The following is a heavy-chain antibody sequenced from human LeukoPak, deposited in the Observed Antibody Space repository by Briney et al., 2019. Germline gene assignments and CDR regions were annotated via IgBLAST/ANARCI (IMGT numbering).Heavy chain of an antibody. V-gene: IGHV3-23*01. CDR2: ISGSGGST. CDR3: AKSVAVAGIFDY. Sequence: GGSLRLSCAASGXTFSSYAMSWVRQAPGKGLEWVSAISGSGGSTYYADSVKGRFTISRDNSKNTLYLQMNSLRAEDTAVYYCAKSVAVAGIFDYWGQGTLVTVSS. J-gene: IGHJ4*02. CDR1: GXTFSSYA. D-gene: IGHD6-19*01.